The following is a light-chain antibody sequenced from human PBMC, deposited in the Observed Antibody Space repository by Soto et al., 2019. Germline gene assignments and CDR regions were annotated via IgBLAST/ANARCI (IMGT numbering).Light chain of an antibody. J-gene: IGLJ2*01. CDR1: SSDVGGYDY. CDR3: SSYTSSNTSVV. CDR2: DVS. V-gene: IGLV2-14*01. Sequence: SALTQPASVSGSPGQSITLSCTGTSSDVGGYDYVSWYQQHPGKAPKLMIYDVSNRPSGISNRFSGSKSGNTASLTISGLQAEDEADYYCSSYTSSNTSVVFGGGTKLTVL.